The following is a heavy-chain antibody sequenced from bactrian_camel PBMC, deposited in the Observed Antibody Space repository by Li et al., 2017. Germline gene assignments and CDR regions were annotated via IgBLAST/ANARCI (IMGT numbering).Heavy chain of an antibody. V-gene: IGHV3S53*01. CDR1: GATQDIGC. D-gene: IGHD8*01. J-gene: IGHJ4*01. CDR2: IDSDGIT. CDR3: VSLEAGYNWHKC. Sequence: HVQLVESGGESVQAGGSLRLSCVASGATQDIGCMGWFRQVPGLEREGIGSIDSDGITTYADSLKGRFAISRDNAQNMVYLQANSLNPEDTAMYYCVSLEAGYNWHKCWGPGTQVTV.